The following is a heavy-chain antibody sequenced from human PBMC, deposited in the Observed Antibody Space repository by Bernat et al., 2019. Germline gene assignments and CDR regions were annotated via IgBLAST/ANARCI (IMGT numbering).Heavy chain of an antibody. CDR3: ARARDGFDP. CDR1: GGSISSYY. V-gene: IGHV4-59*01. CDR2: IYYSGCT. Sequence: QVQLQESGPGLVKPSETLSLTCTVSGGSISSYYWSWIRQPPGKGLEWIGYIYYSGCTNYNPSLKSRVTISVDTSKNQFSLKLSSVTAADTAVYYCARARDGFDPWGQGTLVTVSS. J-gene: IGHJ5*02.